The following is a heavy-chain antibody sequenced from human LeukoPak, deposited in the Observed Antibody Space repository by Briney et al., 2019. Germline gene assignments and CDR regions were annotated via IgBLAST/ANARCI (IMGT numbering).Heavy chain of an antibody. J-gene: IGHJ4*02. Sequence: PGGSLRLSCAASGFTFNKYWMSWVRQAPGKGLEWVANIKEDGSEKYYVVSVKGRFTISRDNAKNSLYLQMNSLRADDTAVYYCAREWDSGSYGWFRYWGQGTLVTVSS. CDR2: IKEDGSEK. D-gene: IGHD1-26*01. V-gene: IGHV3-7*03. CDR3: AREWDSGSYGWFRY. CDR1: GFTFNKYW.